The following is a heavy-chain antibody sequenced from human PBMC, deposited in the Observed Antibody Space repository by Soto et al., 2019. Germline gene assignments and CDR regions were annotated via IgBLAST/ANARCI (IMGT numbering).Heavy chain of an antibody. D-gene: IGHD5-12*01. CDR3: ARKGGYDHYYFAD. V-gene: IGHV3-23*01. CDR2: ISGSGGTT. Sequence: EVQLLESGGGLEPPGGSLRLSCAVSGFTFNSYAMSWVRQAPGKGLEWVADISGSGGTTYYADSAKGRFTISRDNSKNTLYLHINSLRAEDTAVYYCARKGGYDHYYFADWGQGTLVTVSS. CDR1: GFTFNSYA. J-gene: IGHJ4*02.